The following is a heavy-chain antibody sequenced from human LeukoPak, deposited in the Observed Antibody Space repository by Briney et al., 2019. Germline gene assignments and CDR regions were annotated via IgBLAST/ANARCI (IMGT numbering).Heavy chain of an antibody. CDR2: ISSSSSYI. CDR1: GFTFSSYS. Sequence: PGGSLRLSCAASGFTFSSYSMNWVRQAPGMGLEWVSSISSSSSYIYYADSVKGRFTISRDNAKNSLYLQMNSLRAEDTAVYYCARWGPHGVPDYWGQGTLVTVSS. V-gene: IGHV3-21*01. D-gene: IGHD2-8*01. CDR3: ARWGPHGVPDY. J-gene: IGHJ4*02.